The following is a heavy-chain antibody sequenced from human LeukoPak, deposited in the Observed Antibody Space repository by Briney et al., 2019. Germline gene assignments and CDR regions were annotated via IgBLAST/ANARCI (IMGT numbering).Heavy chain of an antibody. J-gene: IGHJ4*02. V-gene: IGHV3-30*02. CDR2: IRYDGSNK. D-gene: IGHD4-17*01. CDR3: AKAAYGDYVLSLDY. Sequence: GGSLRLSCAASGFTFSSYGMHWVRQAPGKGLEWVAFIRYDGSNKYYADSVKGRFTISRDNSKNTLYLQMNSLRAEDTAVYYCAKAAYGDYVLSLDYWGQGTLVTVSS. CDR1: GFTFSSYG.